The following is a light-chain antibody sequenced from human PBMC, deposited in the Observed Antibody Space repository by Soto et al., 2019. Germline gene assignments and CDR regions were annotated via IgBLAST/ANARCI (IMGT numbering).Light chain of an antibody. J-gene: IGKJ5*01. V-gene: IGKV2D-29*02. CDR2: EVS. CDR1: RILLHITGETF. CDR3: MQSTQLPPT. Sequence: DVLMTQTPLSLSVTHVQATGIARSARRILLHITGETFLFWYLQKPGQSPQLLIYEVSTRVSGVPDRFSGSGSGTDFTLEISRVETDDVGIYYCMQSTQLPPTFGQGTRLEIK.